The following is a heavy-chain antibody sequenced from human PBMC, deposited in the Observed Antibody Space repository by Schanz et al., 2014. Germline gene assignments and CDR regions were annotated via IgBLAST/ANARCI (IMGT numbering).Heavy chain of an antibody. J-gene: IGHJ6*02. CDR3: AKSGYCRSTSCYQYNYYGLDV. V-gene: IGHV3-11*01. Sequence: VQVLESGGGLVQPGGSLRLSCAVSGFTFSDYYMSWIRQAPGKGLEWVSYISSSGSTTHYADSVKGRFTISRDNAKNSLYLQMDSLRAEDTAVYYCAKSGYCRSTSCYQYNYYGLDVWGQGTTVTVSS. D-gene: IGHD2-2*03. CDR2: ISSSGSTT. CDR1: GFTFSDYY.